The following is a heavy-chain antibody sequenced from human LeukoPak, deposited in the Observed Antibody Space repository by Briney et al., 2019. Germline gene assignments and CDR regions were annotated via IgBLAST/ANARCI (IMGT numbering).Heavy chain of an antibody. V-gene: IGHV3-11*01. Sequence: GGSLRLSCGASEFNVNDYYMSWVRQAPGKGLEWISDIGGSDSIVAYAGSVEGRFTISRGIAKNSLFLQMNSLRADDTAVYYCARELVAGTFDHWGQGILVTVSS. CDR3: ARELVAGTFDH. CDR2: IGGSDSIV. D-gene: IGHD1-7*01. J-gene: IGHJ4*02. CDR1: EFNVNDYY.